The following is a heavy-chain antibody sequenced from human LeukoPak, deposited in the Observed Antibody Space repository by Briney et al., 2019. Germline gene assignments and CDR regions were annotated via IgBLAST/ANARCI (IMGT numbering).Heavy chain of an antibody. Sequence: SGPALVKPTQTLTLTCTFSGFSLSTSGMCVSWIRQPPGKALEWLARIDWDDDKYYSTSLKTRLTISKDTSKNQVVLTMTNMDPVDTATYYCARIPDSSGWWYFDLWGRGTLVTVSS. CDR1: GFSLSTSGMC. CDR3: ARIPDSSGWWYFDL. D-gene: IGHD6-19*01. J-gene: IGHJ2*01. CDR2: IDWDDDK. V-gene: IGHV2-70*11.